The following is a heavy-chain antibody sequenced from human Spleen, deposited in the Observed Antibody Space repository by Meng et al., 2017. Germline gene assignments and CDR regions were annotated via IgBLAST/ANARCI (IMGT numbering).Heavy chain of an antibody. Sequence: GSLRLSCAVYGGSFSGYYWSWIRQPLGKGLEWIGEINHSGSTNYNPSLKSRVTISVDTSKNQFSLKLSSVTAADTAVYYCARGLYYYGSGTVSDYWGQGTLVTVSS. V-gene: IGHV4-34*01. J-gene: IGHJ4*02. CDR3: ARGLYYYGSGTVSDY. CDR1: GGSFSGYY. CDR2: INHSGST. D-gene: IGHD3-10*01.